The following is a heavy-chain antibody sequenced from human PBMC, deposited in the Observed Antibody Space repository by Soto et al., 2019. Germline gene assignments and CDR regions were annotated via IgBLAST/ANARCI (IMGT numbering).Heavy chain of an antibody. CDR3: TLDAKYQDIWTGYFVNDH. V-gene: IGHV1-18*04. CDR2: ISTDNVDT. D-gene: IGHD3-9*01. Sequence: QVQLVQSGAEVKKPGASVKVSCKASGYTFPNFGISWVRQAPGQGLEWLRWISTDNVDTKYAQKIQPRVTLTTDTXTXPIXMELTSLRPDNTAVYYCTLDAKYQDIWTGYFVNDHWGQGTLVTVSS. J-gene: IGHJ4*02. CDR1: GYTFPNFG.